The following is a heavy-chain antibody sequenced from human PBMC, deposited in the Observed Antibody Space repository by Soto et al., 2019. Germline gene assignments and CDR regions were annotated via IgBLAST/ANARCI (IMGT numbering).Heavy chain of an antibody. V-gene: IGHV3-21*01. CDR2: ISSSASHI. CDR3: ARGYTGYCSGGTCYWFDP. CDR1: GFSFSSYS. J-gene: IGHJ5*02. Sequence: EVQLVESGGGLVKPGGSLRLSCADSGFSFSSYSMNWVRQAPGKGLEWVSSISSSASHINYADSVKGRFTISRDNAKKSLYLQMNSLRAEDTAVYYCARGYTGYCSGGTCYWFDPWGQGTLVTVSS. D-gene: IGHD2-15*01.